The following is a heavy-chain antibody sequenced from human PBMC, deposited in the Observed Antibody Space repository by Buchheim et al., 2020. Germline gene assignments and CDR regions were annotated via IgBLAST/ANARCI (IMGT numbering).Heavy chain of an antibody. CDR2: ISYDGSNK. CDR1: GFTFSNYG. V-gene: IGHV3-30*18. J-gene: IGHJ6*02. Sequence: QVQLVESGGGVVQPGRSLRLSCAASGFTFSNYGMHWVRQAPGKGLEWVAVISYDGSNKYYADSVKGRFTISRDNSKNTLYMQMNSLRAEDTAVYYCAKVNGYSSGWYPYYYYYYGMDVWGQGTT. CDR3: AKVNGYSSGWYPYYYYYYGMDV. D-gene: IGHD6-19*01.